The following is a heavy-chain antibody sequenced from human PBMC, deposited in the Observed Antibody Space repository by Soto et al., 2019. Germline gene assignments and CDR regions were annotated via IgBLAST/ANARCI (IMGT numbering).Heavy chain of an antibody. D-gene: IGHD3-22*01. Sequence: TSETLSLTCTVTGGSISSGDYYWSWIRQPPGKGLEWIGYIYYSGSTYYNPSLKSRVTISVDTSKNQFSLKLSSVTAADTAVYYCARGPAHNYYDSSGRFDYWGQGTLVTVSS. CDR3: ARGPAHNYYDSSGRFDY. CDR2: IYYSGST. J-gene: IGHJ4*02. CDR1: GGSISSGDYY. V-gene: IGHV4-30-4*01.